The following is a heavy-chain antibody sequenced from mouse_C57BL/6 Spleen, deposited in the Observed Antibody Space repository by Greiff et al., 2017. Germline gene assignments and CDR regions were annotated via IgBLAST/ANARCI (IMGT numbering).Heavy chain of an antibody. CDR3: ASDDYDWYFDV. V-gene: IGHV1-80*01. D-gene: IGHD2-4*01. Sequence: VQLQQSGAELVKPGASVKISCKASGYAFSSYWMTWVKQRPGKGLEWIGHIYPGDGNTNYNGKFKGKATLTADKSSSTAYMQLSSLTSEDSAVLFGASDDYDWYFDVGGTGTTVTVSS. J-gene: IGHJ1*03. CDR1: GYAFSSYW. CDR2: IYPGDGNT.